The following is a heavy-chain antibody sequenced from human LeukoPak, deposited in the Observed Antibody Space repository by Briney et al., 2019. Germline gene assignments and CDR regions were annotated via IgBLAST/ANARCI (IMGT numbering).Heavy chain of an antibody. J-gene: IGHJ5*02. V-gene: IGHV3-23*01. CDR2: ISGSGGST. CDR3: ARGSWFDP. Sequence: GGSLRLSCAASRFTFSTYAMSWVRQAPGKGLEWVSTISGSGGSTYYADSVKGRFTISRDNSKNTLYLQINSLRAEDTAVYYCARGSWFDPWGQGTLVTVSS. CDR1: RFTFSTYA.